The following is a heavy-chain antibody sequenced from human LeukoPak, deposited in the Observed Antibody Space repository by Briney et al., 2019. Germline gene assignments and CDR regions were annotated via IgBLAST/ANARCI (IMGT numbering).Heavy chain of an antibody. V-gene: IGHV4-59*11. CDR2: IYYSGST. CDR1: GGSISSHY. CDR3: ARDRLALYNWFDP. J-gene: IGHJ5*02. Sequence: SEALSLTCTVSGGSISSHYWSWIRQTPGKGLEWIGYIYYSGSTNYNPSLKSRVSISVDTSKNQLSLKLSSVTAADTAVYYCARDRLALYNWFDPWGQGTLVTVSS.